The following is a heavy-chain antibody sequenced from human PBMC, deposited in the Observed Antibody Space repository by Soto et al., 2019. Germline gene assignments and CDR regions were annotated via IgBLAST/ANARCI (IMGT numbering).Heavy chain of an antibody. CDR3: VCGGNFFIY. J-gene: IGHJ4*02. D-gene: IGHD3-16*01. Sequence: EVQLVESGGGLVQPGGSLRLSCAASGFTFSTYLMTWVRQPPGKGLEWVANMDQDGSETYYVDSVRGRFTVSRDNAKNSLYLQMNSLRVEDTAVYYCVCGGNFFIYWGQGTLVTVSP. V-gene: IGHV3-7*01. CDR1: GFTFSTYL. CDR2: MDQDGSET.